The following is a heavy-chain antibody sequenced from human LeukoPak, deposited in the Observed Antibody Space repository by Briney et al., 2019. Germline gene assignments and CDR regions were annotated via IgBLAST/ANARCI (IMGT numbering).Heavy chain of an antibody. D-gene: IGHD1-14*01. CDR1: GFTFSRYG. Sequence: GRSLRLSCAASGFTFSRYGMHWVRQARGKGLEWVAVIWYDGSNKYYADSVKGRLTISRNNSKNTMYLQMNRLRAEDTAVYYCARDGYRRNNHYWAFYYWGQGTLVTVSS. J-gene: IGHJ4*02. CDR2: IWYDGSNK. CDR3: ARDGYRRNNHYWAFYY. V-gene: IGHV3-33*01.